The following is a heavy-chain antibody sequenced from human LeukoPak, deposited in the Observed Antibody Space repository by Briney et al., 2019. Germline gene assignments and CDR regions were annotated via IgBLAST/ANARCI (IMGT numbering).Heavy chain of an antibody. CDR1: GYRFTGYY. J-gene: IGHJ5*02. CDR2: MNPKSGAT. Sequence: ASVKVSCKTSGYRFTGYYLHWVRQAPGQGLEWMGWMNPKSGATDYARKFQGRVTMSTDTSTSTAYMELRSLRFDDTAIYYCAKDWHILTGRNCFDPWGQGTLVTVSS. V-gene: IGHV1-2*02. CDR3: AKDWHILTGRNCFDP. D-gene: IGHD3-9*01.